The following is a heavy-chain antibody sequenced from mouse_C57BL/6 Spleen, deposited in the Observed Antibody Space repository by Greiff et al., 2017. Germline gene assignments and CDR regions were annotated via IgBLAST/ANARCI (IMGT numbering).Heavy chain of an antibody. Sequence: EVKLQESGGGLVKPGGSLKLSCAASGFTFSSYAMSWVRQTPEKRLEWVATISDGGSYTYYPDNVKGRFTISRDNAKNNLYLQMSHLKSEDTAMYYCASGSSYYFDYWGQGTTLTVSS. CDR1: GFTFSSYA. J-gene: IGHJ2*01. D-gene: IGHD1-1*01. CDR3: ASGSSYYFDY. CDR2: ISDGGSYT. V-gene: IGHV5-4*03.